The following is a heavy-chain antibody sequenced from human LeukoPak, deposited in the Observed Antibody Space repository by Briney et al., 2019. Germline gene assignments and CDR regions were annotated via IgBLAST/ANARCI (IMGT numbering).Heavy chain of an antibody. V-gene: IGHV3-23*01. D-gene: IGHD2-15*01. CDR3: AKSGLNRFDY. J-gene: IGHJ4*02. CDR2: ISGGGGSST. CDR1: GFSFSSYG. Sequence: PGGSLRLSCAASGFSFSSYGMSWVRQAPGKGLEWVSNISGGGGSSTYYADSVKGRFTISRDNSKNTLYLQMNSLRAEDTALYYCAKSGLNRFDYWGQGTLVTVSS.